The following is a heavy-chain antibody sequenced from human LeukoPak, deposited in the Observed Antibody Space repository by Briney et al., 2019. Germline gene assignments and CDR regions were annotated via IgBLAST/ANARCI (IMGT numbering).Heavy chain of an antibody. CDR1: GYTFTSYG. J-gene: IGHJ4*02. D-gene: IGHD2-15*01. V-gene: IGHV1-18*01. CDR3: ARADYCSGGSCYSGNFDY. Sequence: ASVKDSCKASGYTFTSYGISWVRQAPGQGLEWMGWISGYNGNTKYAQKLQGRVTMTTDTSTSTAYMELRSLRSDDTAVYYCARADYCSGGSCYSGNFDYWGQGTLVTVSS. CDR2: ISGYNGNT.